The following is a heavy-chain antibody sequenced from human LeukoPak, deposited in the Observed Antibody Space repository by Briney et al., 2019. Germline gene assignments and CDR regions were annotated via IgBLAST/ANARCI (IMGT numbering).Heavy chain of an antibody. Sequence: PGGSLRLSCAASGSTFSSYAMSWVRQAPGKGLEWVSAISGSGGSTYYADSVKGRFTISRDNSKNTLYLQMNSLRAEDTAVYYCAKVGDTAMVTPDFDYWGQGTLVTVSS. J-gene: IGHJ4*02. V-gene: IGHV3-23*01. CDR1: GSTFSSYA. CDR3: AKVGDTAMVTPDFDY. CDR2: ISGSGGST. D-gene: IGHD5-18*01.